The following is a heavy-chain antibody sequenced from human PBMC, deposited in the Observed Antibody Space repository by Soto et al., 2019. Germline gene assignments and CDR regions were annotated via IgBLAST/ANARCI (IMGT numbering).Heavy chain of an antibody. CDR3: ASAVIAARPDYYYGMDV. CDR1: GGSISSGGYY. J-gene: IGHJ6*02. Sequence: QVQLQESGPGLVKPSQTLSLTCTVSGGSISSGGYYWSWIRQHPGKGLEWIGYIYYSGSNHYNPSLKSRVTISVDTSKNQFPLKLSSVTAADTAVYYCASAVIAARPDYYYGMDVWGQGTTVTVSS. D-gene: IGHD6-6*01. CDR2: IYYSGSN. V-gene: IGHV4-31*02.